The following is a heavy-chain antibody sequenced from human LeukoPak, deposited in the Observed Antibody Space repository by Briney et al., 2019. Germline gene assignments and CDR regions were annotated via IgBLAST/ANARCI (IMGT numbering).Heavy chain of an antibody. D-gene: IGHD3-22*01. CDR2: INPNSGGT. Sequence: ASVKVSCKASGYTFTGYYMHWVRQAPGQGLEWMGWINPNSGGTNYAQKFQGRVTMTRDTSISTAYMELSRLRSDDTAVCYCASDLGADSSGIYYYYGMDVWGQGTTVTVSS. J-gene: IGHJ6*02. CDR1: GYTFTGYY. V-gene: IGHV1-2*02. CDR3: ASDLGADSSGIYYYYGMDV.